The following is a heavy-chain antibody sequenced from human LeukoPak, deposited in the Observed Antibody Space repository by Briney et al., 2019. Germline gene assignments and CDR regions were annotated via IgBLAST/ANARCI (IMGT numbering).Heavy chain of an antibody. D-gene: IGHD3-9*01. V-gene: IGHV3-48*03. CDR1: GFTFSSYE. CDR2: ISSSGSTI. Sequence: GGSLRLSCAASGFTFSSYEMNWVRQAPGKGLEWVSYISSSGSTIYYADSVKGRFTISRDNAKNSLYLQMNSLRAEDTAVYYCARGELRYFDWLSHPLAWYMDVWGKGTTVTISS. CDR3: ARGELRYFDWLSHPLAWYMDV. J-gene: IGHJ6*03.